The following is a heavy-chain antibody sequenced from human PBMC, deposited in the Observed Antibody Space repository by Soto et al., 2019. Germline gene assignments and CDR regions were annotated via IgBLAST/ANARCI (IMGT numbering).Heavy chain of an antibody. J-gene: IGHJ4*02. V-gene: IGHV1-69*02. D-gene: IGHD6-13*01. CDR2: IIPILGIA. CDR3: ASSSSWFADYYFDY. Sequence: QVQLVQSGAEVKKPGSSVKVSCKASGGTFSSYTISWVRQAPGQGLEWMGRIIPILGIANYAQKFQGRVKITADKSTRTAYMELSSLRSEDTAVYYCASSSSWFADYYFDYWGQGTLVTVSS. CDR1: GGTFSSYT.